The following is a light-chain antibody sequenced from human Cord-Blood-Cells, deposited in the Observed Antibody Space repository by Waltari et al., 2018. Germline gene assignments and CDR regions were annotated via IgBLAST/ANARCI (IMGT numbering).Light chain of an antibody. CDR1: KLGDKY. J-gene: IGLJ1*01. Sequence: SYELTQPPSVSVSPGQTASITCSGDKLGDKYACWYQQKPGQSPVLVIYQYSKRTSGIPERFAGSNSGNTATLTISGTQAMDEADYYCQAWDSSTYVFGTGTKVTVL. CDR3: QAWDSSTYV. CDR2: QYS. V-gene: IGLV3-1*01.